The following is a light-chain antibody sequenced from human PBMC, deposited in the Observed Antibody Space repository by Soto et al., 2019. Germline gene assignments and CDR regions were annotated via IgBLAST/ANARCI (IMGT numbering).Light chain of an antibody. CDR3: CSYAGTYSYV. V-gene: IGLV2-11*01. CDR1: SSDVGAYNY. Sequence: QPALTQPRSVSGSPGQSVTISCTGTSSDVGAYNYVSWYQQHPGKAPKFMIYDVSKRPSGVPDRFSGSKSGNTASLTISGLQAEDEADYYCCSYAGTYSYVFGTGTKV. CDR2: DVS. J-gene: IGLJ1*01.